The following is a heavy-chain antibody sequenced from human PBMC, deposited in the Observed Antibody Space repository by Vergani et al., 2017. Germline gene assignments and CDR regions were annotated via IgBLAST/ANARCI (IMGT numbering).Heavy chain of an antibody. CDR1: GGSISSSSYY. CDR2: IYYSGST. V-gene: IGHV4-39*01. Sequence: QLQLQESGPGLVKPSETLSLTCTVSGGSISSSSYYWGWIRQPPGKGLEWIGSIYYSGSTYYNPSLKSRVTISVDTSKNQFALKLGSVTAADTAVYYCARHVPTIFGVVMYGMDVWGQGTTVTVSS. D-gene: IGHD3-3*01. J-gene: IGHJ6*02. CDR3: ARHVPTIFGVVMYGMDV.